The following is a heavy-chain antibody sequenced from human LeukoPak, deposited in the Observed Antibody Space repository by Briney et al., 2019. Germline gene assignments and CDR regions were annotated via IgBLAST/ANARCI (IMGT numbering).Heavy chain of an antibody. CDR3: ARADSSGYPYYYYYMDV. V-gene: IGHV4-34*01. D-gene: IGHD3-22*01. Sequence: SETLSLTCAVYGESLSNYYWSWNRQPPGKGLEWIGEINHYGSTNYNPSLKSRITISVDTSKNQFSLKLSSVTAADTAVYYCARADSSGYPYYYYYMDVWGKGTTVTISS. CDR1: GESLSNYY. CDR2: INHYGST. J-gene: IGHJ6*03.